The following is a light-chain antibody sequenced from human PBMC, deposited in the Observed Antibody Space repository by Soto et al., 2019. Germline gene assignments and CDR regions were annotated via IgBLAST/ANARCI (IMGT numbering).Light chain of an antibody. J-gene: IGLJ2*01. CDR3: QTWGTGIGV. CDR2: LNSDGSH. Sequence: QSVLTQSPSASASLGASVKLTCTLSSGHSSYAIAWHQQQPEKGPRYLMKLNSDGSHRKGDGIPDRFSGSSSGAEHYLTISSLQSEDEPDYYCQTWGTGIGVFGGGTKLTVL. V-gene: IGLV4-69*01. CDR1: SGHSSYA.